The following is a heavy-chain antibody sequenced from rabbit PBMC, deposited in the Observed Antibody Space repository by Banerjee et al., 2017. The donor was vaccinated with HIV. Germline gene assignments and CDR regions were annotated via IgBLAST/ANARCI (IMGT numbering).Heavy chain of an antibody. CDR3: ARDYIGDGVLIFNL. J-gene: IGHJ4*01. CDR2: INDDNT. Sequence: QSLEESGGDLVKPGASLTLTCTASGFSFSSSYNMGWVRQAPGKGLEYIGLINDDNTYYATWAKGRFTISKTSSTTVTLQVTSLTAADTATYFCARDYIGDGVLIFNLWGPGTLVTVS. CDR1: GFSFSSSYN. V-gene: IGHV1S40*01. D-gene: IGHD2-1*01.